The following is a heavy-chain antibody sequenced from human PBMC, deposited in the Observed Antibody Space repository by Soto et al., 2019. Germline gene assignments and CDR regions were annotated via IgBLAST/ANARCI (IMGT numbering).Heavy chain of an antibody. J-gene: IGHJ1*01. CDR2: IHPSGDT. V-gene: IGHV1-46*01. CDR3: VGGYCTTSPCSGGFQF. CDR1: GYKFTTYF. D-gene: IGHD2-15*01. Sequence: GASVKVSCKASGYKFTTYFIHWVRQAPGQGLEWMGMIHPSGDTGYAQKFRGRVTMTIDTSTTTAYMELRNLTSEDTAVYFSVGGYCTTSPCSGGFQFWGQGTLVTVSS.